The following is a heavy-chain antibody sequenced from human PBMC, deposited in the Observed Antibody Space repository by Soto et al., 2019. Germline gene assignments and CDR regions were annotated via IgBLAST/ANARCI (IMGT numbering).Heavy chain of an antibody. V-gene: IGHV4-4*02. J-gene: IGHJ4*02. D-gene: IGHD3-16*01. Sequence: QVQLQESGPGLVKPSGTLSLTCAVSGGSISSSNWWSWVRQPPGKGLEWIGEIYHSGSTNYNPSPKXXGSLSVGKFRHQFDLQLRCVTAADRAVSYGVSRWGEGRDGYWGQGTLVAVSS. CDR3: VSRWGEGRDGY. CDR2: IYHSGST. CDR1: GGSISSSNW.